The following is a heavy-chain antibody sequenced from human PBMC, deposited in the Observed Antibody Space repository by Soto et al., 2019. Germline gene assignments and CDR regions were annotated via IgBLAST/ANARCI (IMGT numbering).Heavy chain of an antibody. J-gene: IGHJ5*01. CDR3: AREGSYGWYDC. CDR1: GYTFSTHG. V-gene: IGHV1-18*01. Sequence: XSVKVSCKASGYTFSTHGIIWVRQAPGQGLEWMGWISGYNGNAKYAQRFQGRVTMTTGTSTSTVYMDLRSLGSDDSAVYYCAREGSYGWYDCWGQGTLVTVSS. D-gene: IGHD2-15*01. CDR2: ISGYNGNA.